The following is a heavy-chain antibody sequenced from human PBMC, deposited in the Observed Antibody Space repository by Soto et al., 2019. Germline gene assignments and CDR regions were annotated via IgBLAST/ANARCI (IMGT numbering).Heavy chain of an antibody. CDR2: IYYNGST. V-gene: IGHV4-61*08. CDR3: ARKAYYYDSSGYYSFDY. Sequence: PSETLSLTCTVSGGSITSGGYYWSWIRQPPGKGLEWIAYIYYNGSTNYNPSLKSRVTISVDTSKNQFSLKLSSVTAADTAVYYCARKAYYYDSSGYYSFDYWGQGTLVTVSS. J-gene: IGHJ4*02. D-gene: IGHD3-22*01. CDR1: GGSITSGGYY.